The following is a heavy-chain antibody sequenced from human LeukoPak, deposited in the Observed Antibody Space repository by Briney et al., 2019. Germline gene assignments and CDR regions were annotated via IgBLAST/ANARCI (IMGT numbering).Heavy chain of an antibody. V-gene: IGHV3-30*04. D-gene: IGHD4-17*01. J-gene: IGHJ4*02. Sequence: GGSLRLSCAASGFTFSSYAMHWVRQASGKGLEWVAVISYDGSNKYYADSVKGRFTISRDNSKNTLCLQMNSLRAEDTAVYYCARDLYGDYSNDDYWGQGTLVTVSS. CDR1: GFTFSSYA. CDR2: ISYDGSNK. CDR3: ARDLYGDYSNDDY.